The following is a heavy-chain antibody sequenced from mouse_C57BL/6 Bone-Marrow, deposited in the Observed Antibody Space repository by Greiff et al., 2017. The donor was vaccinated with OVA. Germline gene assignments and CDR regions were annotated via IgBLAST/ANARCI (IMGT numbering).Heavy chain of an antibody. Sequence: DVQLVESGPGLAKPSQTLSLTCSVTGYSITSDYWNWIRKFPGNKLEYMGYISYSGSTYYNPSLKSRISITRDTSKNQYYLQLNAVTTEDTATYYCARGVTTLRNAMDYWGQGTSVTVSS. J-gene: IGHJ4*01. D-gene: IGHD2-2*01. CDR2: ISYSGST. CDR1: GYSITSDY. V-gene: IGHV3-8*01. CDR3: ARGVTTLRNAMDY.